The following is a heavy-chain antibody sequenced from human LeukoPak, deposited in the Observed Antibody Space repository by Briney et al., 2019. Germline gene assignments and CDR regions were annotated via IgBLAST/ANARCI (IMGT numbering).Heavy chain of an antibody. Sequence: GGSLRLSCAASGFTFSDYHMTWIRQAPGKGLEWVSYISSSGSTIYYADSVKGRFTISRDNAKNSLYLQMNSLRAEDTAVYYCARDFRYYYGMDVWGQGTTVTVSS. CDR2: ISSSGSTI. V-gene: IGHV3-11*01. CDR3: ARDFRYYYGMDV. CDR1: GFTFSDYH. J-gene: IGHJ6*02.